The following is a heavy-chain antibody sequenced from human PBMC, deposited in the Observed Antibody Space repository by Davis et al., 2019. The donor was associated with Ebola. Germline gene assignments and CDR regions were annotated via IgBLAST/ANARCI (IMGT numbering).Heavy chain of an antibody. V-gene: IGHV3-23*01. J-gene: IGHJ5*02. CDR1: GFTFANYA. CDR2: ISGSGGST. CDR3: AKDLRSSSWYWFDP. D-gene: IGHD6-13*01. Sequence: GESLKTPCSAPGFTFANYAMHWVRQAPGTGLEWVSAISGSGGSTYYADSVKGRFTISRDNSKNTLYLQMNSLRAEDTAVYYCAKDLRSSSWYWFDPWGQGTLVTVSS.